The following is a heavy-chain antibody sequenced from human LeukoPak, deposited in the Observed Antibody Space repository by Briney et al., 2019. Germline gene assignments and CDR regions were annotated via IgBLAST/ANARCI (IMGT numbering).Heavy chain of an antibody. CDR1: GYTFTGYY. V-gene: IGHV1-2*02. J-gene: IGHJ4*02. D-gene: IGHD6-13*01. Sequence: ASVKVSCKASGYTFTGYYMHGVRQAPGQGLERMGWINPNSGGTNYAQKFQGRVTMTRDTSSSTAYMELSRLRSDDTAVYYCARRSASSWHYFDYWGQGTLVTVSS. CDR2: INPNSGGT. CDR3: ARRSASSWHYFDY.